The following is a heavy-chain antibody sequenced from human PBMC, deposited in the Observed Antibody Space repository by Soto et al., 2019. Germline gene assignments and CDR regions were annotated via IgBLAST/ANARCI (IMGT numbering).Heavy chain of an antibody. CDR2: ITTYNGYT. CDR3: ARVYYHILTGYYRSWFDP. V-gene: IGHV1-18*01. Sequence: ASVKVSCKASGYTFSSYGISWVRQAPGQGLEWMGWITTYNGYTNYAQRLQGRVTMTTDTSTSTAYMELRSLRSDDTAVYYCARVYYHILTGYYRSWFDPWGQGTLVTVSS. CDR1: GYTFSSYG. J-gene: IGHJ5*02. D-gene: IGHD3-9*01.